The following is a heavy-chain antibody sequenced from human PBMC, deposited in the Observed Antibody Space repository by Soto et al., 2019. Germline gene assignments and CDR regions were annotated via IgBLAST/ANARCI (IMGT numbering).Heavy chain of an antibody. CDR2: ISWNSGSI. D-gene: IGHD6-19*01. CDR3: AKDDSDSSGWYDFGHKLGDY. V-gene: IGHV3-9*01. J-gene: IGHJ4*02. CDR1: GFTFDDYA. Sequence: GGSLRLSCAASGFTFDDYAMHWVRQAPGKGLEWVSGISWNSGSIGYADSVKGRFTISRDNAKNSLYLQMNSLRAEDTALYYCAKDDSDSSGWYDFGHKLGDYWGQGTLVTVSS.